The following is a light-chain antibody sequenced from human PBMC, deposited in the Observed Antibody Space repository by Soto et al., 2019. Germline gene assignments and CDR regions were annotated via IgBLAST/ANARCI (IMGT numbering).Light chain of an antibody. CDR3: SSYAGSNNLV. Sequence: QSALTQPPSASGSPGQSVTISCTGTSSDVGGYNYVSWYQQHPGKAPKLMISEVNKRPSGVPDRFSGSKSGNTASLTVSGLKAEDEADYYCSSYAGSNNLVFGGGTKLTVL. V-gene: IGLV2-8*01. CDR2: EVN. CDR1: SSDVGGYNY. J-gene: IGLJ3*02.